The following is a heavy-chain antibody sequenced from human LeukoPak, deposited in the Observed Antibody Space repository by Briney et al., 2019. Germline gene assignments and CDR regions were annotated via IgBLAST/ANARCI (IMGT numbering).Heavy chain of an antibody. CDR2: FDPEDGET. D-gene: IGHD5-18*01. Sequence: ASVKVSCKVSGYTLTELSMHWVRQAPGKGLEWMGGFDPEDGETIYAQKFQGRVTMTEDTSTDTAYMELSSLRSEDTAVYYCARGLHTWDWFDPWGQGTLVTVSS. V-gene: IGHV1-24*01. J-gene: IGHJ5*02. CDR1: GYTLTELS. CDR3: ARGLHTWDWFDP.